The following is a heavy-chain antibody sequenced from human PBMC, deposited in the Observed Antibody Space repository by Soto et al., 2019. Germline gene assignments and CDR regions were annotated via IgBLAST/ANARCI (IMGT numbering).Heavy chain of an antibody. CDR1: GFTFPNYA. V-gene: IGHV3-23*01. CDR3: ARALPPFFSNGICFSDF. J-gene: IGHJ4*02. CDR2: ISVSGNSA. Sequence: GSLRLSCAASGFTFPNYAMSWVRQAPGKGLEWVSAISVSGNSAYYADYVKGRFTISRDSSKNTLFLQMNSLRADDTAVYYCARALPPFFSNGICFSDFWGQGTLVTVSS. D-gene: IGHD2-8*01.